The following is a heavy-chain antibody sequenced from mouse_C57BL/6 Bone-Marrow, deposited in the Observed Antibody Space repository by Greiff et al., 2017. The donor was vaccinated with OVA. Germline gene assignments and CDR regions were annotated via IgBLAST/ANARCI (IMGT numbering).Heavy chain of an antibody. V-gene: IGHV1-66*01. D-gene: IGHD1-1*02. CDR1: GYSFTSYY. J-gene: IGHJ2*01. Sequence: VQLVESGPELVKPGASVKISCKASGYSFTSYYIHWVKQRPGQGLEWIGWIYPGSGNTKYNEKFKGKATLTADTSSSTAYMQLSSLTSEDSAVYYCARRWLFDYWGQGTTLTVSS. CDR2: IYPGSGNT. CDR3: ARRWLFDY.